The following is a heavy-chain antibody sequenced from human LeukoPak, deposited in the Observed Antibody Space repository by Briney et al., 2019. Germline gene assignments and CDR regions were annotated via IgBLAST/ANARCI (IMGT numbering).Heavy chain of an antibody. V-gene: IGHV5-51*01. CDR2: IYPGDSDT. CDR1: GYSFTSYW. Sequence: GESMKISCKGSGYSFTSYWIGWVRPMPGKGLEGMGMIYPGDSDTKYSPSFQGQVTISADKSISTADLQWSSLKASDTAMYYCARLGDWNEGARNWFDRRVEGTLLTVSS. CDR3: ARLGDWNEGARNWFDR. D-gene: IGHD1-1*01. J-gene: IGHJ5*02.